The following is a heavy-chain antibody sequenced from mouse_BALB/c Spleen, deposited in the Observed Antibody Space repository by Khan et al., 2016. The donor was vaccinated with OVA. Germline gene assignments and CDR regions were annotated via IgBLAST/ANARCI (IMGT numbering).Heavy chain of an antibody. CDR3: VNHGSSSAWFTY. D-gene: IGHD1-1*01. J-gene: IGHJ3*01. CDR1: GYTFTNYW. CDR2: INPSTDYT. Sequence: QVRLQQSGAELAKPGASVKMSCKASGYTFTNYWMHWVKQRPGQGLEWIGYINPSTDYTEYNQKFKDKVTLTADKSSSTAYMQLSSLTSEDSAVYYCVNHGSSSAWFTYWGQGTLVTVSA. V-gene: IGHV1-7*01.